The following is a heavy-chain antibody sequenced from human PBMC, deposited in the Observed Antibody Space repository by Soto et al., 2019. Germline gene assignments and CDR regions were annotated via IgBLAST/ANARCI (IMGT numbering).Heavy chain of an antibody. V-gene: IGHV3-74*01. CDR1: GFTFSSYW. Sequence: EVQLVESGGGLVQPGGCLRLSGVASGFTFSSYWMHWVRQAPGKGLVWVSSISNDGSSIYADPVKGRFTIARDNAKNTLYLQMNTLEAEGTALYYGARFPNKCPENWGQGTLVIGSS. CDR3: ARFPNKCPEN. CDR2: ISNDGSS. J-gene: IGHJ1*01.